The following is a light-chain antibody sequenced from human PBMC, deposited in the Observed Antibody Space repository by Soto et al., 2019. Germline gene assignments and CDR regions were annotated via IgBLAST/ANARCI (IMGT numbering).Light chain of an antibody. CDR3: SSYTGSSTLVI. CDR2: EVN. Sequence: QSALTQPASVSGSPGQSITISCTGTSSDIGGYNYVSWYQQHPGKAPKLMIYEVNNRPSGVSNRFSASKSGNTASLTISGLQAEDEADYYCSSYTGSSTLVIFGGGTKLTVL. CDR1: SSDIGGYNY. V-gene: IGLV2-14*01. J-gene: IGLJ2*01.